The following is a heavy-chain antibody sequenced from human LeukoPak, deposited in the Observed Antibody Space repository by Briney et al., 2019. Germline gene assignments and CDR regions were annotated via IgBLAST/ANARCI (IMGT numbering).Heavy chain of an antibody. CDR2: INHSGST. V-gene: IGHV4-34*01. D-gene: IGHD2-2*02. Sequence: SETLSLTCAVYGGSFSGYYWSWIRQPPGKGLEWIGEINHSGSTNYNPSLKSRVTISVDTPKNQFSLKLSSVTAADTAVYYCARVGGYCSSTSCYNTDDYWGQGTLVTVSS. J-gene: IGHJ4*02. CDR3: ARVGGYCSSTSCYNTDDY. CDR1: GGSFSGYY.